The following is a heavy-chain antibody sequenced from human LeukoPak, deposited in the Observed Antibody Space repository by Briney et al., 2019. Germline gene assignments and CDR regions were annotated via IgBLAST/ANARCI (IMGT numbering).Heavy chain of an antibody. V-gene: IGHV3-64*01. Sequence: GGSLRLSCAASGFTFSSYAMHWVRQAPGKGLEYVSAISSNGGSTYYANSVKGRFTISRDNSKNTLYLQMGSLRAEDMAVYYCARGAPGYDYVWGSYRYTGYFDYWGRGTLVTVSS. CDR1: GFTFSSYA. CDR3: ARGAPGYDYVWGSYRYTGYFDY. CDR2: ISSNGGST. J-gene: IGHJ4*02. D-gene: IGHD3-16*02.